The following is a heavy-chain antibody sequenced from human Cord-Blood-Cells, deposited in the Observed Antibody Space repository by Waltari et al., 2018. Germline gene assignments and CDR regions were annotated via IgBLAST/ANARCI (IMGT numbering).Heavy chain of an antibody. D-gene: IGHD1-26*01. V-gene: IGHV1-69*01. CDR1: GGTFSSYA. Sequence: QVQLVQSGAEVKKPGSSVKVSCKASGGTFSSYAISWVRQAPGQGLEWMGGIIPIFGKENYAQKFPGRVTITADESTSTAYMELGSLRSEDTAVYYCARERMYSGSYDAFDIWGQGTRVTVSS. CDR2: IIPIFGKE. CDR3: ARERMYSGSYDAFDI. J-gene: IGHJ3*02.